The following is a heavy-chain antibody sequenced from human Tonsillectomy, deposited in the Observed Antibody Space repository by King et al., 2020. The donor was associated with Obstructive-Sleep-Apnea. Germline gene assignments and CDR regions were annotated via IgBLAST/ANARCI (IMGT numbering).Heavy chain of an antibody. D-gene: IGHD3-10*01. V-gene: IGHV4-34*01. CDR1: GGSFSGYY. Sequence: VQLQQWGAGLLKPSETLSLTCAVYGGSFSGYYWSWIRQPPGKGLEWIGEINHSGSTNYNPSLKSRVTISVDTSKNQFSLKLRSVAAADTAVYYCARGRLLLCVGELLSHNWFDPWGQGNLVTVSS. J-gene: IGHJ5*02. CDR3: ARGRLLLCVGELLSHNWFDP. CDR2: INHSGST.